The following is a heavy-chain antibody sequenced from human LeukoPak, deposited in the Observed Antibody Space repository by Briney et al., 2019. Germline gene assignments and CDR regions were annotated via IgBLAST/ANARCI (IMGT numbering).Heavy chain of an antibody. CDR3: ARLAGFGVVTYYYYYYGMDV. CDR2: IYYSGST. CDR1: GGSISSYY. J-gene: IGHJ6*02. Sequence: PSETLSLTCTVSGGSISSYYWSWIRQPPGKGLEWIGYIYYSGSTNYNPSLKSRVTILVDTSKNQFSLKLSSVTAADTAVYYCARLAGFGVVTYYYYYYGMDVWGQGTTVTVSS. V-gene: IGHV4-59*01. D-gene: IGHD3-3*01.